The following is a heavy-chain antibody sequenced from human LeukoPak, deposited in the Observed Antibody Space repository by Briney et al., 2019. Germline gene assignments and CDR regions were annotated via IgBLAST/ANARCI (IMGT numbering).Heavy chain of an antibody. J-gene: IGHJ4*02. D-gene: IGHD3-9*01. CDR3: ARRSRLYKHETTGYHDS. CDR1: GDYITTTNYY. V-gene: IGHV4-39*01. Sequence: SEPLSLTCNVSGDYITTTNYYWAWIRQPPGKGLEWIASLFYSGTTYYNPSLKSRVIISMDTSRKQISLRLSSVTATDTAIYYCARRSRLYKHETTGYHDSWGQGTLVTVSS. CDR2: LFYSGTT.